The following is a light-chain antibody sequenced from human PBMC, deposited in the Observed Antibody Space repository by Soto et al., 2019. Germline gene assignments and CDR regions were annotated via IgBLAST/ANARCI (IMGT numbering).Light chain of an antibody. V-gene: IGLV1-44*01. Sequence: QSVLTQPPSASGTPGQRVSISCSGSSSNIGDRDVDWYQQVPGTAPKLLIYGLNQRPSGVPDRFSASKSGASASLAISGLQFEDEAVYYCSTCDDSLNGWVFGGGTQLTVL. CDR3: STCDDSLNGWV. CDR2: GLN. CDR1: SSNIGDRD. J-gene: IGLJ3*02.